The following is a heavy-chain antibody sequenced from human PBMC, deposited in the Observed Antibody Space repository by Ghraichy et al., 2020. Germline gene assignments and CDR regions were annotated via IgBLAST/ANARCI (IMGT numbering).Heavy chain of an antibody. V-gene: IGHV4-34*01. CDR2: INHSGST. D-gene: IGHD2-2*01. J-gene: IGHJ4*02. CDR1: GGSFSGYY. Sequence: SQTLSLTCAVYGGSFSGYYWSWIRQSPGKGLEWIGEINHSGSTNYNPSLKSRVTISVDTSKKQISLKLSSVTAADTAVYYCARGRVVVPGGLYYFDYWGQGTVVTVSS. CDR3: ARGRVVVPGGLYYFDY.